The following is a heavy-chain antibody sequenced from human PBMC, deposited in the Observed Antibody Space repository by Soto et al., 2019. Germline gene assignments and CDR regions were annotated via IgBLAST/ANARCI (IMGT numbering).Heavy chain of an antibody. CDR2: ISYDGSNK. CDR1: GFIFSKYG. D-gene: IGHD3-10*01. CDR3: AKDLGSGKPYYYYAMDV. V-gene: IGHV3-30*18. J-gene: IGHJ6*02. Sequence: QVQLVESGGGVVQPGTSLRLSCAASGFIFSKYGIHWVRQAPGKGLEWVAVISYDGSNKYYAESVKGRFIISRDKSENTLYLQMNSLRPEDTALYYCAKDLGSGKPYYYYAMDVWGQGTTVTVSS.